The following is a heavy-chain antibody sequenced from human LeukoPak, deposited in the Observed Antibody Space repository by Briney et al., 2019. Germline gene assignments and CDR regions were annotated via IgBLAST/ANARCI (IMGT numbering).Heavy chain of an antibody. CDR3: ARTNYYDSSGYSERKYYFDY. Sequence: SETLSLTCTVSGGSLSSSNYYWGWIRQPPGRRLEWIGTIYYSGSTYYNSSLKSRVTISVDTSKNQFSLNLSSVTAADTAVYYCARTNYYDSSGYSERKYYFDYWGQGTLVTVSS. D-gene: IGHD3-22*01. CDR1: GGSLSSSNYY. J-gene: IGHJ4*02. V-gene: IGHV4-39*07. CDR2: IYYSGST.